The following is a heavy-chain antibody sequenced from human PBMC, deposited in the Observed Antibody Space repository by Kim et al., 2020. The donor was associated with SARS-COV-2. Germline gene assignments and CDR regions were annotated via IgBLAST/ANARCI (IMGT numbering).Heavy chain of an antibody. CDR1: GFIFSNYP. Sequence: GGSLRLSCAASGFIFSNYPMHWVRQAPGQGLEWVAVISYDGNSEYYADSVKGRFTISRDNSKNTLDLQMTSLRDEDTAVYYCAALARSSGYWGQGSLVTVSS. J-gene: IGHJ4*02. CDR2: ISYDGNSE. V-gene: IGHV3-30*04. D-gene: IGHD6-25*01. CDR3: AALARSSGY.